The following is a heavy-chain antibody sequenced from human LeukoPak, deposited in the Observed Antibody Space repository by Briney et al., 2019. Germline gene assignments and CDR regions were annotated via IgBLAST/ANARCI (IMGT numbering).Heavy chain of an antibody. Sequence: GGSLRLSCAASGFTFSSYSMNWVRQAPGKGLEWVSSISSSSSYIYYADSVKGRFTISRDNAKNSLYLQMNSLRAEDTAVYYCARSLIARNWFDPWGQGTLVTVSS. CDR2: ISSSSSYI. J-gene: IGHJ5*02. CDR3: ARSLIARNWFDP. CDR1: GFTFSSYS. V-gene: IGHV3-21*01.